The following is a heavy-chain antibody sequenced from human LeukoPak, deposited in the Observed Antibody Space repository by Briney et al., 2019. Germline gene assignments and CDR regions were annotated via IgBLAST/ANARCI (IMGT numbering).Heavy chain of an antibody. Sequence: PGGSLRLSCAASGFTFSSYAMSWVRQAPGKGPEWVSAISGSGGSTYYADSVKGRFTISRDNSKNTLYLQMNSLRAEDTAVYYCAKDKFPLLWFGELSYYFDYWGQGTLVTVSS. CDR1: GFTFSSYA. J-gene: IGHJ4*02. CDR2: ISGSGGST. D-gene: IGHD3-10*01. V-gene: IGHV3-23*01. CDR3: AKDKFPLLWFGELSYYFDY.